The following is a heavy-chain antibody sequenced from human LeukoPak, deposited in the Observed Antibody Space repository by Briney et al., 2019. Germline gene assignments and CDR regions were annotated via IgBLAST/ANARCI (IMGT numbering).Heavy chain of an antibody. D-gene: IGHD3-10*01. CDR3: ARDLKFYYGSGSYPDY. CDR2: IKQDGREK. CDR1: GFTFSSYW. Sequence: GGSLRLSGAASGFTFSSYWMSWVRQAPGKGLEWVANIKQDGREKYYVDSVKGRFTISRDNAKNSLYLQMNSLRAEDTAVYYCARDLKFYYGSGSYPDYWGQGTLVTVSS. V-gene: IGHV3-7*03. J-gene: IGHJ4*02.